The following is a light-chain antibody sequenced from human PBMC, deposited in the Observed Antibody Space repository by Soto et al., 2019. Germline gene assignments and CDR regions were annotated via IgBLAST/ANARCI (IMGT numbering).Light chain of an antibody. CDR2: EVT. Sequence: QSVLTQPPSASGSPGQSVTISCAGSSSDIGASNSVSWYQQHPGKAPKLLISEVTKRPSGVPDCFSGSKSGNTASLTVSGLQADDEADYYCGSKAGSNKHVVFGGGTKLTVL. CDR3: GSKAGSNKHVV. V-gene: IGLV2-8*01. CDR1: SSDIGASNS. J-gene: IGLJ2*01.